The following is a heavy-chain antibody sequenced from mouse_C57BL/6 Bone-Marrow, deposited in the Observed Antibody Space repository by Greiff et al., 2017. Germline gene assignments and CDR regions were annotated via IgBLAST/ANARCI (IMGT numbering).Heavy chain of an antibody. CDR3: ASGRGYYFYY. J-gene: IGHJ2*01. V-gene: IGHV1-7*01. Sequence: VQLQESGAELAKPGASVKLSCKASGYTFTSYWMHWVKQRPGQGLEWIGDINPSSGYTKYNQKFKDKATLTADKSSSSAYMQLGSLTYEDSAVSYCASGRGYYFYYWVRGTTLTV. D-gene: IGHD4-1*01. CDR1: GYTFTSYW. CDR2: INPSSGYT.